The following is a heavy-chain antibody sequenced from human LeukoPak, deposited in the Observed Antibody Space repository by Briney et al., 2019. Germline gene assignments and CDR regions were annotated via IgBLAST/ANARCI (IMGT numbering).Heavy chain of an antibody. CDR3: ARGRSIHYYDSSGYPFDY. Sequence: SETLSLTCAVYGGSFSGYYWSWIRQPPGKGLEWIGEINHSGSTNYNPSLKSRVTISVDTSKNQFSLKLSSVTAADTAVYYCARGRSIHYYDSSGYPFDYWGQGTLVTVSS. CDR2: INHSGST. V-gene: IGHV4-34*01. J-gene: IGHJ4*02. CDR1: GGSFSGYY. D-gene: IGHD3-22*01.